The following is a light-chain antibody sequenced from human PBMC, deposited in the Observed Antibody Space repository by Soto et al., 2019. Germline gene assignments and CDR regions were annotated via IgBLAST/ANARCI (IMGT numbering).Light chain of an antibody. Sequence: QSALTQPASVSGSPGQSITISCTGTSSDVGSYNLVSWYQQHPGKAPKLIIYEGSKRPSWVSNRFSGSKSGNTASLTISGLQAEDEADYYCCSYAGSSTVVFGGGTKLTVL. CDR1: SSDVGSYNL. J-gene: IGLJ2*01. CDR3: CSYAGSSTVV. V-gene: IGLV2-23*01. CDR2: EGS.